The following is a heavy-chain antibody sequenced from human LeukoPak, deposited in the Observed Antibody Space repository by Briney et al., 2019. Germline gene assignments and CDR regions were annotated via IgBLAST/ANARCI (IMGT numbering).Heavy chain of an antibody. CDR3: ARYAATGGPNWFDP. CDR1: GGSISNYY. Sequence: SETLSLTRTVSGGSISNYYWSWTRQPPGKGLEWIGYIHNTGRTNYNPSLKSRVTISVDTSKNQFSLKLSSVTAADTAIYYCARYAATGGPNWFDPWGPGTLVTVSS. D-gene: IGHD2-15*01. V-gene: IGHV4-59*01. J-gene: IGHJ5*02. CDR2: IHNTGRT.